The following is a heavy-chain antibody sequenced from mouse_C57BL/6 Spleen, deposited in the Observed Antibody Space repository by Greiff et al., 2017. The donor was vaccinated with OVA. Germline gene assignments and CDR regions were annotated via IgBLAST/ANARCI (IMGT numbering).Heavy chain of an antibody. CDR2: IRNKANGYTT. CDR3: ARYYGSSPWYFDV. V-gene: IGHV7-3*01. CDR1: GFTFTDYY. J-gene: IGHJ1*03. Sequence: EVQRVESGGGLVQPGGSLSLSCAASGFTFTDYYMSWVRQPPGKALEWLGFIRNKANGYTTEYSASVKGRFTISRDNSQSILYLQMNALRAEDSATYYCARYYGSSPWYFDVWGTGTTVTVSS. D-gene: IGHD1-1*01.